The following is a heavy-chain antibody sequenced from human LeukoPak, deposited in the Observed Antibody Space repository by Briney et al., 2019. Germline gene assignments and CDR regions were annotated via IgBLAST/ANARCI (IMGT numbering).Heavy chain of an antibody. D-gene: IGHD2-15*01. CDR2: ISYDGSNK. CDR3: ASIVVEDNWFDP. Sequence: GGSLRLSCAASGFTFSSYGMHWVRQAPGKGLEWVAVISYDGSNKYYADSVKGRFTISRDNSKNTLYLQMNSLRAEDTVVYYCASIVVEDNWFDPWGQGTLVTVSS. J-gene: IGHJ5*02. CDR1: GFTFSSYG. V-gene: IGHV3-30*03.